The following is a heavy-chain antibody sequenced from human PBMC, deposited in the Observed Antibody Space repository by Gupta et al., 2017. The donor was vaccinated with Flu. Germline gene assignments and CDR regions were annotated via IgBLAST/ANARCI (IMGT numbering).Heavy chain of an antibody. Sequence: PLVQSASELSKPSSSLTFSCKASGVTRCTYSFSWVRQAPGRGLEWMGGIIPFFGTPNSAQKFQARITITADKSANIVFMQRSSRRSEDTAIYYCARGRPGYSGFGDEAFYYDGMDVWGQGTTVTVSS. V-gene: IGHV1-69*06. CDR2: IIPFFGTP. J-gene: IGHJ6*02. CDR3: ARGRPGYSGFGDEAFYYDGMDV. D-gene: IGHD5-12*01. CDR1: GVTRCTYS.